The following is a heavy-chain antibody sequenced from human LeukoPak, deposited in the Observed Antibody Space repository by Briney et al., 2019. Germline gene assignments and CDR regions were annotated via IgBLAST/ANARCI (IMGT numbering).Heavy chain of an antibody. CDR2: INHSGST. V-gene: IGHV4-34*01. CDR3: ARGRKWFGSYYYYYYMDV. Sequence: PSETLSLTCAVYGGSFSGYYWSWIRQPPGKGLEWIGEINHSGSTNYNPSLKSRVTISVDTSKNQFSLKLSSVTAADTAVYYCARGRKWFGSYYYYYYMDVWGKGTTVTVSS. D-gene: IGHD3-10*01. CDR1: GGSFSGYY. J-gene: IGHJ6*03.